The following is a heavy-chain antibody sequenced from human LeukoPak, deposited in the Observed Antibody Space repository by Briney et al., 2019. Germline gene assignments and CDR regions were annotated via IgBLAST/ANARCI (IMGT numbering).Heavy chain of an antibody. CDR2: FDPEEAKM. CDR1: GNSLSELS. J-gene: IGHJ4*02. D-gene: IGHD3-3*01. Sequence: ASVTVSCKVSGNSLSELSIQWVRHAPGKGLECMGGFDPEEAKMVYAQNFQGRVTITEDTSTQTDYMELGGLTSDDTAVYYCTTRSGDFWSGFVNWGQGSLVTVSS. V-gene: IGHV1-24*01. CDR3: TTRSGDFWSGFVN.